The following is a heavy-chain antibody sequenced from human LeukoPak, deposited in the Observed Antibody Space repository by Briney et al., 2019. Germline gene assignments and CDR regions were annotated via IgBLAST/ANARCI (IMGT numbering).Heavy chain of an antibody. Sequence: GGSLRLSCAASGFTFSSYAMSWVRQAPGKGLEWVSYISGRGGSTYYADSVKGRFTISRDNSKNTLYLQMNSLRAEDTAVYYCAKGYQKIAVADSFDYWGQGTLVTVSS. J-gene: IGHJ4*02. CDR3: AKGYQKIAVADSFDY. D-gene: IGHD6-19*01. CDR1: GFTFSSYA. CDR2: ISGRGGST. V-gene: IGHV3-23*01.